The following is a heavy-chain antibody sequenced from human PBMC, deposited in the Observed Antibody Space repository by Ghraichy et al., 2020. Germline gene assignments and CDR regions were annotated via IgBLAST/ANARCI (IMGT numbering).Heavy chain of an antibody. CDR3: TRDHCSSTSCYVTGH. V-gene: IGHV3-49*03. Sequence: GGSLRLSCTASGFTFGDYAMSWFRQAPGKGLEWVGFIRSKAYGGTTEYAASVKGRFTISRDDSKSIAYLQMNSLKTEDTAVYYCTRDHCSSTSCYVTGHWGQGTLVTVSS. CDR1: GFTFGDYA. D-gene: IGHD2-2*01. J-gene: IGHJ4*02. CDR2: IRSKAYGGTT.